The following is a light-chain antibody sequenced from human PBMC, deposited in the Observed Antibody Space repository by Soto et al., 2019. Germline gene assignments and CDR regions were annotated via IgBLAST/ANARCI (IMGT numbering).Light chain of an antibody. CDR2: GAS. Sequence: EVVMTQSPATLSLSPGERATLSCRASQSVSSSLAWYQQKPGQAPRLLIYGASTRAAAMPDRFSGSGSETEFTLTISSLQAEDFAIYYCRQYNNWWTFGQGTKVEIK. V-gene: IGKV3-15*01. CDR1: QSVSSS. CDR3: RQYNNWWT. J-gene: IGKJ1*01.